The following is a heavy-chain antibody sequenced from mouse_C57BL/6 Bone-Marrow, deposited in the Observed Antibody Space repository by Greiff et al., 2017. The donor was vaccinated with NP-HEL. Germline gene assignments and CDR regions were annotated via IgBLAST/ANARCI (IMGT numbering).Heavy chain of an antibody. D-gene: IGHD1-1*01. Sequence: EVNLVESGGDLVKPGGSLKLSCAASGFTFSSYGMSWVRQTPDKRLEWVATISSGGSYTYYPDSVKGRFTISRDNAKNTLYLQMSSLKSEDTAMYYCARRVYYYGSSHWYFDVWGTGTTVTVSS. J-gene: IGHJ1*03. CDR1: GFTFSSYG. CDR2: ISSGGSYT. CDR3: ARRVYYYGSSHWYFDV. V-gene: IGHV5-6*02.